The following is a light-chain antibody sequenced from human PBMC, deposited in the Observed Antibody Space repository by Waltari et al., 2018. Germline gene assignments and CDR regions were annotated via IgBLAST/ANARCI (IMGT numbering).Light chain of an antibody. CDR3: QQYYSTPPT. CDR2: WAS. V-gene: IGKV4-1*01. Sequence: IVMTQSPDSLAVSLGERATNNCKSRQSVLYSSNNKNYLAWYQQKPGQPPKLLIYWASTRESGVPDRFSGSGSGTDFTLTISSLQAEDVAVYYCQQYYSTPPTFGQGTKVEIK. CDR1: QSVLYSSNNKNY. J-gene: IGKJ1*01.